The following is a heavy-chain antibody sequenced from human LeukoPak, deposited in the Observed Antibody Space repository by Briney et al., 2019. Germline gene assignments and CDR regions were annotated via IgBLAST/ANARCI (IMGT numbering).Heavy chain of an antibody. CDR2: IYSGGST. CDR1: GFTVSSNY. D-gene: IGHD6-13*01. Sequence: GGSLRHSCAASGFTVSSNYMSWVRQAPGKGLEWVSVIYSGGSTYYVDSVKGRFTISRGNAKNSLYLQMNSLRAEDTAVYYCARYSSWYCYDYWGQGTLVTVSS. V-gene: IGHV3-53*01. J-gene: IGHJ4*02. CDR3: ARYSSWYCYDY.